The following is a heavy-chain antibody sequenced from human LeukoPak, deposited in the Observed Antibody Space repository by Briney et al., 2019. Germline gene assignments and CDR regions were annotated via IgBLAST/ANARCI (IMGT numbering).Heavy chain of an antibody. CDR3: TKSDWFDP. Sequence: GASLRLSCAASGFSFSGYWMHWVRQAPGKGLVWVARIRNDGTRTTYADSVMGRFTISRDNAKSTLFLQMNSVTAEDTAVYYCTKSDWFDPWGQGTLVTVSS. J-gene: IGHJ5*02. CDR1: GFSFSGYW. V-gene: IGHV3-74*01. CDR2: IRNDGTRT.